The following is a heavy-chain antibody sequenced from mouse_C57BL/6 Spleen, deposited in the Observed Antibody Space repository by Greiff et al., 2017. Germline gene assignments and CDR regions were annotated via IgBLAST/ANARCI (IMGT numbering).Heavy chain of an antibody. V-gene: IGHV5-4*03. CDR1: GFTFSSYA. Sequence: EVKLVESVGGFVTPGGSLKLSCAASGFTFSSYAMSWVRQTPEKRLEWVATISDGGSYTYYPDNVKGRFTISRDNAKNNLYLQMSHLKSEDTAMYYCARGGDWGQGTLVTVSA. CDR3: ARGGD. J-gene: IGHJ3*01. CDR2: ISDGGSYT.